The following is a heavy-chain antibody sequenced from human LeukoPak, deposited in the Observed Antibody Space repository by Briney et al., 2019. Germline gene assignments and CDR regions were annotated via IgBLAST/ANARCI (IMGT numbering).Heavy chain of an antibody. CDR3: ARDSRGRGDCFDY. CDR1: GFTFSDYY. J-gene: IGHJ4*02. D-gene: IGHD4-17*01. CDR2: ISSSSSYI. Sequence: GGSLRLSCAASGFTFSDYYMNWVRQAPGKGLEWVSSISSSSSYIYYADSVKGRFTISRDNAKNSLYLQMNSLRAEDTAVYYCARDSRGRGDCFDYWGQGTLVTVSS. V-gene: IGHV3-21*01.